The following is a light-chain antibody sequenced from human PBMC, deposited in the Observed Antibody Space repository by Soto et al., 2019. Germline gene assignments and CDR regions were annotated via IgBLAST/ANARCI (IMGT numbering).Light chain of an antibody. V-gene: IGKV3-20*01. CDR2: GAS. CDR3: QQYGTSPRT. J-gene: IGKJ1*01. Sequence: EVVMTQSPGTLSLSPGERATLSCRASQSVPSKYLAWYQQNPGQAPRLLIYGASNRATGIPDKFSGSGSGTDFTLTISRLEPEDFAVYYCQQYGTSPRTFGQGTKVDI. CDR1: QSVPSKY.